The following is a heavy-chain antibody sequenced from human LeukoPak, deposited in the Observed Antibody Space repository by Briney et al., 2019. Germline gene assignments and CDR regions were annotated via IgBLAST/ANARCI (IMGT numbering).Heavy chain of an antibody. V-gene: IGHV4-59*08. CDR1: GGSISSYY. CDR3: ARVADYYESSGYYDY. J-gene: IGHJ4*02. D-gene: IGHD3-22*01. CDR2: IHYSGST. Sequence: KPSGTLSLTCTVSGGSISSYYWSWIRQPPGKGLEWIGYIHYSGSTNYNPSLKSRVTISVDTSKNQFSLKLSSVTAADTAVYYCARVADYYESSGYYDYWGQGTLVTVSS.